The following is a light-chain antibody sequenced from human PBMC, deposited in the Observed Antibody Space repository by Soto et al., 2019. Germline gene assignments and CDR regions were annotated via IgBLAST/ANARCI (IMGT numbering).Light chain of an antibody. Sequence: EILLTQSPGTLSLSPGERATLSCRASQTISSDYLACYQQKPGQAPRLLIFGAATRAADIPDRFSGSGSGTDFTLTISRLEPEDFAVYYCKQYNNWPLAFGQGTRLEI. CDR3: KQYNNWPLA. J-gene: IGKJ5*01. V-gene: IGKV3-20*01. CDR1: QTISSDY. CDR2: GAA.